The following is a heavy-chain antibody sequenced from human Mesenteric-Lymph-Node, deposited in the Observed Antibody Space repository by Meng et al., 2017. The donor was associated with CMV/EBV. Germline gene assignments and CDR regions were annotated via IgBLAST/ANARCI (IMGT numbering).Heavy chain of an antibody. J-gene: IGHJ4*02. V-gene: IGHV1-69*10. CDR2: IIPILGIA. Sequence: SVKVSCKASGYTFTNYDINWVRQAPGQGLEWMGGIIPILGIANYAQKFQGRVTITADKSTSTAYMELSSLRSEDTAVYYCARSAGYCSSTSCYIYYWGQGTLVTVSS. CDR1: GYTFTNYD. D-gene: IGHD2-2*02. CDR3: ARSAGYCSSTSCYIYY.